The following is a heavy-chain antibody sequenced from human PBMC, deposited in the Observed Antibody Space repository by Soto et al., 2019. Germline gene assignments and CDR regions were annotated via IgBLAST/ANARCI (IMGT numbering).Heavy chain of an antibody. J-gene: IGHJ4*02. CDR2: ISAYNGNT. Sequence: ASVKVSCKASGYTFTTYGISWVRQAPGQGLEWMGWISAYNGNTNYAQKVQGRVTMTTDTSTSTAYMELRSLTADDTAVYSCAKASYYHGSGNYFPFDYWGQGTLVTVSS. D-gene: IGHD3-10*01. CDR1: GYTFTTYG. V-gene: IGHV1-18*01. CDR3: AKASYYHGSGNYFPFDY.